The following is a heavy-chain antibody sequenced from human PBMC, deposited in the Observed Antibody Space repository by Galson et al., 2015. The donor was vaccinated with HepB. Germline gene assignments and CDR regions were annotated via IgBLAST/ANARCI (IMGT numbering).Heavy chain of an antibody. J-gene: IGHJ1*01. V-gene: IGHV3-48*03. CDR3: VRHFAREYFEH. CDR1: GFTFSRYE. CDR2: INSNYSNK. D-gene: IGHD3-3*02. Sequence: SLRLACAVSGFTFSRYEKNRVRRARGKGLECVYYINSNYSNKYYADSVKARFTISRDNARNSMYLKTNSLRAEDTAVYYCVRHFAREYFEHWGQGTLVTVSS.